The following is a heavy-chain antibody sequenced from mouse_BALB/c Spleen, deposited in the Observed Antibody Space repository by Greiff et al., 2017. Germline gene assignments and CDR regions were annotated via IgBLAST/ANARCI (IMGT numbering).Heavy chain of an antibody. V-gene: IGHV5-17*02. J-gene: IGHJ3*01. CDR2: ISSGSSTT. CDR3: ARLGIATGSAWLAY. CDR1: GFTFSSFG. Sequence: EVKLMESGGGLVQPGGSRKLSCAASGFTFSSFGMHWVRQAPEKGLEWVAYISSGSSTTYYADTVKGRITISRDNAKNTLFLQMTSLRSEDTAMYYCARLGIATGSAWLAYWGQGTLVTVSA.